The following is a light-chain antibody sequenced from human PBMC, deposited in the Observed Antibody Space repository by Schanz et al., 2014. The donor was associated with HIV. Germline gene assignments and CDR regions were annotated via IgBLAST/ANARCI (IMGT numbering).Light chain of an antibody. Sequence: QSVVTQPPSASGSPGQSVTISCTGTTSDVDTNYVSWYKHLPGKAPKVIIYEVNKRPSGVPDRFSGSKSGNTASLTVSGLQADDEGDYYCGSYVDHNKVVFGGGTKLTVL. CDR3: GSYVDHNKVV. J-gene: IGLJ2*01. CDR1: TSDVDTNY. CDR2: EVN. V-gene: IGLV2-8*01.